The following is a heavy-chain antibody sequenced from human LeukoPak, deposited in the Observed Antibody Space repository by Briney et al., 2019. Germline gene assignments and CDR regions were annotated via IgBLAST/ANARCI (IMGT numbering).Heavy chain of an antibody. Sequence: ASVKVSCKASGYTFTSYDINWVRQATGQGLEWMGWMNPNSGNTGYAQKFQGRVTITRNTSISTAYMELSSLRSEDTAVYYCARGGFSSTSCCYYYYGMDVWGQGTTVTVSS. J-gene: IGHJ6*02. CDR1: GYTFTSYD. D-gene: IGHD2-2*01. CDR2: MNPNSGNT. V-gene: IGHV1-8*01. CDR3: ARGGFSSTSCCYYYYGMDV.